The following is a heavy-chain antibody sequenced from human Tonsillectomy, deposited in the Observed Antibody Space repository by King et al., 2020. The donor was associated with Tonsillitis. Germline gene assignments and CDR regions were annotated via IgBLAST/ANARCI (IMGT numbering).Heavy chain of an antibody. Sequence: QLVQSGADVKKPGASVKVSCKASGYTFTDYYIHWVRQAPGQGPEWMGWVNPYSGGTNFAQNFQGRVTMTRETSISTAYMEVSTLRSDDTAVYYCARGRYCSGGSCYSHFDYWGQGTLVTVSS. V-gene: IGHV1-2*02. CDR3: ARGRYCSGGSCYSHFDY. J-gene: IGHJ4*02. CDR2: VNPYSGGT. CDR1: GYTFTDYY. D-gene: IGHD2-15*01.